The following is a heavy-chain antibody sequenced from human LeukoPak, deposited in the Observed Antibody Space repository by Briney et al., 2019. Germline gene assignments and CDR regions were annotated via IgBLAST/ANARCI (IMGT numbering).Heavy chain of an antibody. Sequence: GGSLRLSCAASGFTFSSYSMNWVRQAPGKGLEWVSSISSSSSYIYYPDSVKGRFTISRDNAKNSLYLQMNSLRAEDTAVYYCARDQWLVHPEGVDYYYGMDVWGQGTTVTVSS. CDR3: ARDQWLVHPEGVDYYYGMDV. D-gene: IGHD6-19*01. CDR1: GFTFSSYS. J-gene: IGHJ6*02. V-gene: IGHV3-21*01. CDR2: ISSSSSYI.